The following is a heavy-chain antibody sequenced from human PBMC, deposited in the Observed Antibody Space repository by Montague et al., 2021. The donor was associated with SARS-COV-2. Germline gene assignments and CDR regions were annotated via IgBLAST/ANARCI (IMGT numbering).Heavy chain of an antibody. J-gene: IGHJ3*02. Sequence: SPRLSFPASKFLFSNFAMSWVRQAPGKGLEWVSTVSSSGLKTYYADSVKGRLTISRDTSTNTVFLQMNNLRADDTAVYYCAKDRVYSANLGAFDMWGQGTRVTVSS. CDR3: AKDRVYSANLGAFDM. D-gene: IGHD1-26*01. CDR2: VSSSGLKT. V-gene: IGHV3-23*01. CDR1: KFLFSNFA.